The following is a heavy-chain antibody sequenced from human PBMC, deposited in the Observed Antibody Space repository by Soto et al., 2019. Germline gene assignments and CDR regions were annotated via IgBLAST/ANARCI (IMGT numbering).Heavy chain of an antibody. Sequence: QVQLVESGGGVVQPGRSLRLSCAASGFTFSSYAMHWVRQAPGKGLEWVAVISYDGSNKYYADSVKGRFTISRDNSKNTLYLQLNSLRAEDTAVYCCAGELRGYGEEDYWGQGTLVTVSS. CDR3: AGELRGYGEEDY. CDR1: GFTFSSYA. D-gene: IGHD4-17*01. V-gene: IGHV3-30-3*01. CDR2: ISYDGSNK. J-gene: IGHJ4*02.